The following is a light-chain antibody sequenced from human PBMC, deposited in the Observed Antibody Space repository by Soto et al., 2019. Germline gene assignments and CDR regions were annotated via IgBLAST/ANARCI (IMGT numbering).Light chain of an antibody. CDR3: HHNDTSRT. CDR2: GAS. V-gene: IGKV3-20*01. J-gene: IGKJ1*01. CDR1: QSVSSSY. Sequence: EIVLTQSPGTLSLSPGERATLSCRASQSVSSSYLAWYQQKPGQAPRLLIYGASSRATGIPDTFSGSGSGKAFPLTISRRGPEDFVVNYCHHNDTSRTYGKGTRVDI.